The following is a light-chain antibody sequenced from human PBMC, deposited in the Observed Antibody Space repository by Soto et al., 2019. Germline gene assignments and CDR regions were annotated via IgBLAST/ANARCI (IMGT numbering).Light chain of an antibody. V-gene: IGKV1-33*01. CDR1: QDIGKR. J-gene: IGKJ4*01. CDR3: QQYDTLLT. CDR2: DAS. Sequence: DIRMTQSPSSLSASVGDRVTITCQASQDIGKRLNWYQHKPGKAPKVLIYDASYLETGVPSRISGRRSGSDFTFTISSLQPEDFATYYCQQYDTLLTFGGGTKVE.